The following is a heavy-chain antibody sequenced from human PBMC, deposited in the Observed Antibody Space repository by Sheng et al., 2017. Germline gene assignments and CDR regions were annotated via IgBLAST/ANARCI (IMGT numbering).Heavy chain of an antibody. D-gene: IGHD3-3*01. Sequence: QVQLVQSGAEVKKPGSSVKVSCKASGGTFSSYAISWVRQAPGQGLEWMGGIIPIFGTANYAQKFQGRVTITADESTSTAYMELSSLRSEDTAVYYCARDRWSAYRSRGGNYYYYGMDVWDQGP. V-gene: IGHV1-69*01. J-gene: IGHJ6*02. CDR3: ARDRWSAYRSRGGNYYYYGMDV. CDR2: IIPIFGTA. CDR1: GGTFSSYA.